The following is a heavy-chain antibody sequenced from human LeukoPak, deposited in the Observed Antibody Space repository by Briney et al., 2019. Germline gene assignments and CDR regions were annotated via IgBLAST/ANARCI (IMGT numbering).Heavy chain of an antibody. Sequence: GGSLRLSCAASGFTFSSYAMHWVRQAPGKGLEWVSCIDASGVNTYYADSVKGRFTISRDNSNNTLYLQMNSLRAEDTAVYYCAKGSGSGWYGWFDPWGQGTLVTVSS. D-gene: IGHD6-19*01. V-gene: IGHV3-23*01. CDR2: IDASGVNT. J-gene: IGHJ5*02. CDR3: AKGSGSGWYGWFDP. CDR1: GFTFSSYA.